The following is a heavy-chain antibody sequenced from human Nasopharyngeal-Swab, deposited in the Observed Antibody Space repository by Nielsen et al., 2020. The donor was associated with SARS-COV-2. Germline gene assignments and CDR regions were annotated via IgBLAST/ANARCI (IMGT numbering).Heavy chain of an antibody. CDR1: GGSISSSSYY. Sequence: SETLSLTCTVSGGSISSSSYYWGWIRQPPGKGLEWIGSIYYSGSTYYNPSLKSRVTISVDTSKNQFSLKLSSVTAADTAVHYCASLWGILQGYAFDIWGQGTMVTVSS. CDR3: ASLWGILQGYAFDI. J-gene: IGHJ3*02. CDR2: IYYSGST. V-gene: IGHV4-39*01. D-gene: IGHD2/OR15-2a*01.